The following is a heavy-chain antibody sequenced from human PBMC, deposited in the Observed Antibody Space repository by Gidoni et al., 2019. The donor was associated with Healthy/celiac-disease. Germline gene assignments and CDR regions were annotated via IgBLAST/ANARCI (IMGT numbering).Heavy chain of an antibody. CDR3: TTTVSRGYDYVWGFY. D-gene: IGHD3-16*01. V-gene: IGHV3-15*07. CDR1: GFTFSNAW. CDR2: IKSKTDGGTT. Sequence: EVQLVESGGGLVKPGGSLRLSCAASGFTFSNAWMNWVRQAPGKGLEWVGRIKSKTDGGTTDYAAPVKGRFTISRDDSKNTLYLQMNSLKTEDTAVYYCTTTVSRGYDYVWGFYWGQGTLVTVSS. J-gene: IGHJ4*02.